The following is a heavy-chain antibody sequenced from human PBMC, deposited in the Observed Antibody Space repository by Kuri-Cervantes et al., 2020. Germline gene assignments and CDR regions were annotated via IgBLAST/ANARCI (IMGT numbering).Heavy chain of an antibody. CDR2: ISYDGSNK. CDR3: ARGHYGLDV. J-gene: IGHJ6*02. CDR1: GFSFSSYA. V-gene: IGHV3-30*07. Sequence: GESLKISCAASGFSFSSYAMHWVRQAPGKGLEWVAAISYDGSNKYYADSVKGRFSISRDNSKNTLYLQVNSLRAEDTAVYYCARGHYGLDVWGQGTTVTVSS.